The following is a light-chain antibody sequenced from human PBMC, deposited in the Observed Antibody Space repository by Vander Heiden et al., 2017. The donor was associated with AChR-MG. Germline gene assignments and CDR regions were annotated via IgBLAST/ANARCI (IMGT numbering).Light chain of an antibody. CDR2: DVT. CDR1: SSDVGAYTY. CDR3: STYTSSSTWV. Sequence: QSALTQPASVSGSPGQSITIPCTGTSSDVGAYTYVSWYQPYSGIAPKLMIYDVTKQPSGVSNRFSGSKSGNTASLTISGLQAEDEADYYCSTYTSSSTWVFGGGTKLTVL. J-gene: IGLJ3*02. V-gene: IGLV2-14*01.